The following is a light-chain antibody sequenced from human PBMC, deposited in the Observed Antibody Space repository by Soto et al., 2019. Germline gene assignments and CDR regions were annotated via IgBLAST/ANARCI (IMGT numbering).Light chain of an antibody. Sequence: DIQMTQSPSSLSASVEDRVIITCRASQSISNHLNWYQQKPGKAPKLLIFAASSLQSGVPSRFSGSRSGPDFTLTISSLQPEDFATYYCQQYNDSFPYTFGQGTKLEIK. J-gene: IGKJ2*01. CDR3: QQYNDSFPYT. CDR1: QSISNH. V-gene: IGKV1-39*01. CDR2: AAS.